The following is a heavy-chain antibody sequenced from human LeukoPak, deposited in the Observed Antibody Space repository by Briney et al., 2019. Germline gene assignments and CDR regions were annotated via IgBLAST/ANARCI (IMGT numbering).Heavy chain of an antibody. CDR2: INHSGST. D-gene: IGHD1-7*01. CDR3: AGGDITGTKSYFDY. Sequence: SETLSLTCAVYGVSFSGYYWSWIRQPPGKGLEWIGEINHSGSTNCNPSLKSRVTISVDTSKNQFSLKLSSVTAADTAVYYCAGGDITGTKSYFDYWGQGTLVTASS. J-gene: IGHJ4*02. CDR1: GVSFSGYY. V-gene: IGHV4-34*01.